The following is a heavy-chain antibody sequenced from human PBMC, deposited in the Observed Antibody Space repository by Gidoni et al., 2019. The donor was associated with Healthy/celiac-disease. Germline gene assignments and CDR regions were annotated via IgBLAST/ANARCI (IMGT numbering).Heavy chain of an antibody. CDR2: ISISGITI. Sequence: EVQLVGYGGGLVQPGGSLRLSCADSGFTFSSHEMNWVRQVPGKGLEWVAYISISGITIYSADSVKGRFTISRDNAKNSLYLQMNSLRSEDTAVYYCARVAAARYGGNSDYLGQGTLVTVSS. V-gene: IGHV3-48*03. J-gene: IGHJ4*02. CDR3: ARVAAARYGGNSDY. CDR1: GFTFSSHE. D-gene: IGHD2-15*01.